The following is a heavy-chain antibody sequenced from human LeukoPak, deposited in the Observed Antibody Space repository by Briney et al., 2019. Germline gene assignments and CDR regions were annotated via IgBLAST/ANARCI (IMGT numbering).Heavy chain of an antibody. J-gene: IGHJ3*02. CDR1: GGSISSYY. V-gene: IGHV4-59*12. Sequence: SETLSLTCTVSGGSISSYYWSWIRQPPGKGLEWIGYIYHSGSTYYNPSLKSRVTISVDRSKNQFSLKLSSVTAADTAVYYCARDGPYCSGGSCSDAFDIWGQGTMVTVSS. CDR3: ARDGPYCSGGSCSDAFDI. D-gene: IGHD2-15*01. CDR2: IYHSGST.